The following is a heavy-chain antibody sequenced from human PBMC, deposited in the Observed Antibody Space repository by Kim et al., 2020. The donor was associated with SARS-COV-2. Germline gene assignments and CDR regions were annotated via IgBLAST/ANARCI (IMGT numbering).Heavy chain of an antibody. Sequence: YSGSVKGRFTIARDNSKNTLYLQMNSLRAEDTAVCYCARDRQRCGDGRFDDWGQGTLVTVSS. D-gene: IGHD4-17*01. V-gene: IGHV3-30*01. J-gene: IGHJ4*02. CDR3: ARDRQRCGDGRFDD.